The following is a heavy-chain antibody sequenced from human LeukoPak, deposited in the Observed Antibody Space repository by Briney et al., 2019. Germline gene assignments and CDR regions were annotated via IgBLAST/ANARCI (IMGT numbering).Heavy chain of an antibody. CDR2: IKGNGDTT. CDR3: AKDIGSGWSFDY. V-gene: IGHV3-43*02. D-gene: IGHD6-19*01. J-gene: IGHJ4*02. Sequence: GGSLRLSCAASGFTFHNYAMHWVRQAPGKGLEWVSLIKGNGDTTYNADSVKGRFTISRDNSKNSLYLQINSLRTEDTALYYCAKDIGSGWSFDYWGQGTLVTVSS. CDR1: GFTFHNYA.